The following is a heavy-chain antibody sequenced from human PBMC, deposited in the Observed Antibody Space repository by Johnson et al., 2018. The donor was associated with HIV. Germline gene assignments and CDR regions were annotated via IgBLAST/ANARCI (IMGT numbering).Heavy chain of an antibody. D-gene: IGHD3-16*01. CDR3: AKGSGGEADAFDI. Sequence: VQLVESGGGLVQPGRSLRLSCAASGFTFDDYAMHWVRQAPGKGLEWVSGISWNSGSIGYADSVTGRFTISRDNAKNSLYLQMNSLRAEDTALYYCAKGSGGEADAFDIWGQGTMVTVSS. CDR2: ISWNSGSI. CDR1: GFTFDDYA. J-gene: IGHJ3*02. V-gene: IGHV3-9*01.